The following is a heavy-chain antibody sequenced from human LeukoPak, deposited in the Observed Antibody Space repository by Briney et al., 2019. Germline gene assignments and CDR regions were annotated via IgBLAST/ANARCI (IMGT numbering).Heavy chain of an antibody. Sequence: GGPLRLSCAASGFTFDDYGMSWVRQAPGKGLEWVSGINWNGGSTGYADSVKGRFTISRDNAKNSLYLQMNSLRAEDTALYHCARARGYNWNYVGYYFDYWGQGTLVTVSS. D-gene: IGHD1-7*01. CDR2: INWNGGST. J-gene: IGHJ4*02. V-gene: IGHV3-20*01. CDR1: GFTFDDYG. CDR3: ARARGYNWNYVGYYFDY.